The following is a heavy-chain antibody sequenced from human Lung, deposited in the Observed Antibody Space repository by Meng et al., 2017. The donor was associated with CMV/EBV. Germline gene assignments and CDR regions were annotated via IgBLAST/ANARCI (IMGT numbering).Heavy chain of an antibody. CDR3: AREGGSHIPFDF. Sequence: QVHLQQSGPGLVKPSQTLSLTCAIPGDSVSSKSVAWNWIRQSPSRDLEWLGRTYFSSKWYHDYAISVKSRITIKPDTSKNQFSLQLNSVTPEDTAVYYCAREGGSHIPFDFWGQGTLVTVSS. J-gene: IGHJ4*02. CDR1: GDSVSSKSVA. V-gene: IGHV6-1*01. D-gene: IGHD1-26*01. CDR2: TYFSSKWYH.